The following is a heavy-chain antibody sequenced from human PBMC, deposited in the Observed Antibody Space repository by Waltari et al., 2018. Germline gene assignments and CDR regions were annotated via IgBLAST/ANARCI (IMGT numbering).Heavy chain of an antibody. D-gene: IGHD6-19*01. CDR1: GYNFTSCH. CDR2: MKSAIGKS. V-gene: IGHV1-8*01. CDR3: AREFRSAAGHLNGMDI. J-gene: IGHJ6*02. Sequence: QVLLVQSGAEVKKPGACVKVSCKASGYNFTSCHINWVRHDPGQWLEWRGWMKSAIGKSAVAEKVQGRVTMARDTSINTAYRELSGLRSEDTAVYYCAREFRSAAGHLNGMDIWGQGTAVTVSS.